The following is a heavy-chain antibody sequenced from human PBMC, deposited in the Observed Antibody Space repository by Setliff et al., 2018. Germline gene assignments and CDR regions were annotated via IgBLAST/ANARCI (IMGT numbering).Heavy chain of an antibody. CDR3: ARDRGMGMVKGYYYGLDA. D-gene: IGHD5-18*01. CDR1: GFTFSSHT. CDR2: FSSSGSI. V-gene: IGHV3-48*03. J-gene: IGHJ6*02. Sequence: PGGSLRLSCAASGFTFSSHTMNWVRQGPGKGLEWVAYFSSSGSISYANSVKGRFTISRDNAKNSLYLQMNSLRVEDTAVYYCARDRGMGMVKGYYYGLDAWGPGTSVTVSS.